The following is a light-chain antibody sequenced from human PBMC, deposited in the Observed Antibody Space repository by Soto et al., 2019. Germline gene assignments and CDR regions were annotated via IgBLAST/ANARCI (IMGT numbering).Light chain of an antibody. J-gene: IGLJ3*02. V-gene: IGLV1-51*01. CDR2: GND. Sequence: QSVLTQPPSVSAAPGQKVTISCSGISSNIGNNYVSWYQQLPGTAPKLLIYGNDKRPSGIPDRFSGSKSGTSATLGITGLQAGDEADYYCGTRDGSLSTVVFGGGTKLTVL. CDR3: GTRDGSLSTVV. CDR1: SSNIGNNY.